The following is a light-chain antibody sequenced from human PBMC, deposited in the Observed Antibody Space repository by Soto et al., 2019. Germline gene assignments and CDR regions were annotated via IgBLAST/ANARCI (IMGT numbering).Light chain of an antibody. CDR1: SCNIGSNY. CDR2: RIN. V-gene: IGLV1-47*01. Sequence: QSVLTQPPSASGTPGQRVTISCSGSSCNIGSNYVYWYQQLPGTAPKLLIYRINQRPSGVPDRFSGSKSGSSASLAISGLRSEDEADYYCATWDDSLSAYVFGTGTKVTVL. CDR3: ATWDDSLSAYV. J-gene: IGLJ1*01.